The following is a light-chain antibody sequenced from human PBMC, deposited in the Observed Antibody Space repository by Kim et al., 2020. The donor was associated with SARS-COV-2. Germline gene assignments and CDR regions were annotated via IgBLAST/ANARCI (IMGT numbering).Light chain of an antibody. CDR1: NIGTKN. V-gene: IGLV3-21*04. J-gene: IGLJ2*01. Sequence: APGQTARITCGGNNIGTKNVHWYRQKAGQAPVLVIYYDHDRPSGIPERFSGSNSGNTATLTISRVEAEDEADYYCQVWDSSSDPVVFGGGTQLTVL. CDR2: YDH. CDR3: QVWDSSSDPVV.